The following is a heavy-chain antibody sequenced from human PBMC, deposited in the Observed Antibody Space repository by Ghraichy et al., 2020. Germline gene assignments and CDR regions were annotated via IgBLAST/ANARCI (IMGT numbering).Heavy chain of an antibody. CDR2: ISFDGSNN. J-gene: IGHJ4*02. V-gene: IGHV3-30*04. CDR3: ARDHRPYCDYTNCYAPDY. D-gene: IGHD2-2*01. CDR1: GFTFSSYA. Sequence: GESLNISCAASGFTFSSYAMHWVRQAPGKGLEWVAVISFDGSNNYYAASGKGRFTISRDNSKNTLYLQMNSLRADDTAVYYCARDHRPYCDYTNCYAPDYWGQGTLVTVSS.